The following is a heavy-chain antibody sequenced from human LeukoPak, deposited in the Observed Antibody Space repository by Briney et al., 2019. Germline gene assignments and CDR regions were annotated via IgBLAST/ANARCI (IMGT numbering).Heavy chain of an antibody. V-gene: IGHV3-66*01. CDR1: GFTVSSNY. CDR2: IYTNGNT. D-gene: IGHD3-10*01. Sequence: GGSLRLSCAASGFTVSSNYMSWVRQSPGKGLEWVSVIYTNGNTYYADSVKGRFTISRDSSKNMLYLQMNSLRAEDTAVYYCARDHYGLTSYPNPWGQGTLVTVSS. CDR3: ARDHYGLTSYPNP. J-gene: IGHJ5*02.